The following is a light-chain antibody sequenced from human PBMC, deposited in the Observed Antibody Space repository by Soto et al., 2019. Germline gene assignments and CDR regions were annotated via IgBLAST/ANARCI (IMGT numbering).Light chain of an antibody. CDR3: SSYAGSTFYV. CDR1: SSEVGGYNY. Sequence: QSALTQPPSASGSPGQSVTISCTGTSSEVGGYNYVSWYQQHPGKAPKLMIYEVSKRPSGVPDRFSGSKSGNTASLTVSGLQAEDEADYYCSSYAGSTFYVFGTGTKVTVL. CDR2: EVS. V-gene: IGLV2-8*01. J-gene: IGLJ1*01.